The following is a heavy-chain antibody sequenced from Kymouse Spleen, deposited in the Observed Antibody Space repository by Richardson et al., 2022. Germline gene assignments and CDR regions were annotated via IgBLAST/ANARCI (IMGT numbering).Heavy chain of an antibody. D-gene: IGHD6-6*01. V-gene: IGHV3-30*18. Sequence: QVQLVESGGGVVQPGRSLRLSCAASGFTFSSYGMHWVRQAPGKGLEWVAVISYDGSNKYYADSVKGRFTISRDNSKNTLYLQMNSLRAEDTAVYYCAKEGAARPGFYYYYYGMDVWGQGTTVTVSS. CDR2: ISYDGSNK. CDR1: GFTFSSYG. J-gene: IGHJ6*02. CDR3: AKEGAARPGFYYYYYGMDV.